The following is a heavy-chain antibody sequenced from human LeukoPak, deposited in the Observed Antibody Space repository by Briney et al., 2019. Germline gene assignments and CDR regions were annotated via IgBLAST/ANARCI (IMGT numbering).Heavy chain of an antibody. V-gene: IGHV4-59*12. D-gene: IGHD2-2*01. J-gene: IGHJ6*03. Sequence: PSETLSLTCTVSGGSISSYYWSWIRQPPGKGLEWIGYIYYSGSTNYNPSLKSRVTISVDTSKNQFSLKLSSVTAADTAVYYCARGLVVPAAKGADYYYYMDVWGKGTTVTVSS. CDR2: IYYSGST. CDR3: ARGLVVPAAKGADYYYYMDV. CDR1: GGSISSYY.